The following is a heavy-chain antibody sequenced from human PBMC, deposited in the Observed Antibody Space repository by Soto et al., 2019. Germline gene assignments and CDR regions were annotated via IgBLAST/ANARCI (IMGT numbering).Heavy chain of an antibody. CDR1: GYSFTSYW. Sequence: GESLKISCKGSGYSFTSYWIGWVRQMPGKGLEWMGIIYPGDSDTRYSPSFQGQVTISADKSISTAYLQWSSLKASGTAMYYCARQTIFGVVIIRYAFDIWGQGTMVTVSS. CDR2: IYPGDSDT. V-gene: IGHV5-51*01. D-gene: IGHD3-3*01. CDR3: ARQTIFGVVIIRYAFDI. J-gene: IGHJ3*02.